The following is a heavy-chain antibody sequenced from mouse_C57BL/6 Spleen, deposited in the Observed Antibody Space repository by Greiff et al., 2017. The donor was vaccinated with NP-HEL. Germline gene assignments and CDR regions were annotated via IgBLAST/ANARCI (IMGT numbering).Heavy chain of an antibody. CDR2: ISGGGGNT. J-gene: IGHJ2*01. Sequence: EVKLMESGGGLVKPGGSLKLSCAASGFTFSSYTMSWVRQTPEKRLEWVATISGGGGNTYYPDSVKGRFTISRDNAKNTLYLQMSSLRSEDTALYYCARQRAVNYYFDYWGQGTTLTVSS. CDR3: ARQRAVNYYFDY. V-gene: IGHV5-9*01. D-gene: IGHD3-3*01. CDR1: GFTFSSYT.